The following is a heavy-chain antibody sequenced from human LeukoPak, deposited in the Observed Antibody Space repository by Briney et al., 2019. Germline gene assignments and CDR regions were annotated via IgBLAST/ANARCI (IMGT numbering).Heavy chain of an antibody. J-gene: IGHJ4*02. CDR2: ISSDGSNK. Sequence: GGSLRLSCGATGFTFSSHAMNWVRQAPGKGLEWGAVISSDGSNKYYADSVKGRFTISRDNSKNTLYLQMNGLRAEDTAVYYCAREDDYGSGTLDYWGQGTLVTVSS. CDR1: GFTFSSHA. CDR3: AREDDYGSGTLDY. D-gene: IGHD3-10*01. V-gene: IGHV3-30-3*01.